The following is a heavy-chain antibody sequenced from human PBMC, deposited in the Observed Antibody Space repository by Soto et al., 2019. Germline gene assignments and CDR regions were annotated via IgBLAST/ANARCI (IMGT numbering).Heavy chain of an antibody. J-gene: IGHJ3*02. D-gene: IGHD6-13*01. CDR1: GGSVSSDNSY. Sequence: SETLSLTCTVSGGSVSSDNSYWSWVRQPPGKGLEWIGYLSYSGSTNYNPSLKSRVTISVDTSMTQFSLKLNSVTAADTAVYYCARETIAAAAYDAFDIWGQGTVVTVSS. V-gene: IGHV4-61*01. CDR3: ARETIAAAAYDAFDI. CDR2: LSYSGST.